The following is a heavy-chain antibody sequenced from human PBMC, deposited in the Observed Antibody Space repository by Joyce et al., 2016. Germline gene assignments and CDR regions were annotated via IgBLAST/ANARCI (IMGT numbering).Heavy chain of an antibody. Sequence: QLQLQESGPGLVKPSETLSLSCTVSGGSISSSTYYWGWIRQPPRKGLEWIGSVYYRGSSYHNQSLKSRVTISVDTSKNQFSLKLTSVTAADTAVYYCARSFFYCSGGSCFSGEWFDPWGQGTLVTVSS. CDR1: GGSISSSTYY. CDR2: VYYRGSS. CDR3: ARSFFYCSGGSCFSGEWFDP. J-gene: IGHJ5*02. V-gene: IGHV4-39*07. D-gene: IGHD2-15*01.